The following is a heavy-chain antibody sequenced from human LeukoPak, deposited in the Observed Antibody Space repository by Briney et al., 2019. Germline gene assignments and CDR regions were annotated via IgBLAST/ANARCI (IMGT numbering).Heavy chain of an antibody. CDR2: IYYSGST. D-gene: IGHD4-23*01. J-gene: IGHJ4*02. CDR3: ARPRPGGHGYYFDY. CDR1: GGSISSSSYY. V-gene: IGHV4-39*01. Sequence: PSETLSLTCTVSGGSISSSSYYWGWIRQPPGKGLEWIGSIYYSGSTYYNPSLKSRVTISVDTSKNQFSLKLSSVTAVDTAVYYCARPRPGGHGYYFDYWGQGTLVTVSS.